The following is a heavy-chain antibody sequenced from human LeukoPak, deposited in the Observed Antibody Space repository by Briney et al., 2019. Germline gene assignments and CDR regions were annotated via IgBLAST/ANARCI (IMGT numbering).Heavy chain of an antibody. V-gene: IGHV3-33*01. CDR1: GFTFSSYG. CDR3: ARAKIIHSITHMDV. D-gene: IGHD2/OR15-2a*01. CDR2: IWYDGSNK. Sequence: PGGSLRLSCAASGFTFSSYGIHWVRQAPGKGLEWVAVIWYDGSNKYYADSVKGRFTISRDNSKKTLYLQMNSLRSDDAAVYYCARAKIIHSITHMDVWGQGTTVTVSS. J-gene: IGHJ6*02.